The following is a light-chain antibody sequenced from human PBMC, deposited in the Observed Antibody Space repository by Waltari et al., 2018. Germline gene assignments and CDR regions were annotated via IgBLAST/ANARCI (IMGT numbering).Light chain of an antibody. CDR3: MQPLQSPRT. CDR2: KVS. J-gene: IGKJ2*01. V-gene: IGKV2-30*02. Sequence: DFVLTQSPLSLPVTLGQPASISCRFSQSLVLGDGNTYLNWFQQRPGQCPRRIIYKVSDRDSGVPDRFSGSGSGTDFTLKISRVEAEDVGIYYCMQPLQSPRTFGQGTKLEIK. CDR1: QSLVLGDGNTY.